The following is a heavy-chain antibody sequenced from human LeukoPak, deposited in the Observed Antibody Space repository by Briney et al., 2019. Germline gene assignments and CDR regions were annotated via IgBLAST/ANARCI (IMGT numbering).Heavy chain of an antibody. D-gene: IGHD3-9*01. CDR2: ISYDGSNK. CDR1: GFTFSSYG. V-gene: IGHV3-30*03. J-gene: IGHJ4*02. Sequence: PGGSLRLSCAASGFTFSSYGMPWVRQAPGKGLEWVAVISYDGSNKYYADSVKGRFTISRDNSKNTLYLQMNSLRAEDTAVYYCATTVDWRGDYWGQGTLVTVSS. CDR3: ATTVDWRGDY.